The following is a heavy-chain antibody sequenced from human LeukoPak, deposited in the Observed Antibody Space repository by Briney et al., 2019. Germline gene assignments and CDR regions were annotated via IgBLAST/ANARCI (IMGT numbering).Heavy chain of an antibody. CDR1: GDSVSSNNVA. J-gene: IGHJ4*02. Sequence: SQTPSLTCVISGDSVSSNNVAWNWIRQSPSQGPEWLGRTYYTSRWNTDYAVSVKSRITIRPDTSKNQFSLQLNSVTPEDTAVYYCTRGCYSSFDYWDQGTLVTVSS. CDR3: TRGCYSSFDY. V-gene: IGHV6-1*01. CDR2: TYYTSRWNT. D-gene: IGHD5-18*01.